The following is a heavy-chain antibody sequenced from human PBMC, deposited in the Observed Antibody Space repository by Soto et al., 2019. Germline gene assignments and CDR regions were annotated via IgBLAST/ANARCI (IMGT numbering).Heavy chain of an antibody. J-gene: IGHJ5*01. CDR1: GFSFRNYG. V-gene: IGHV3-30*03. CDR2: ISYEEINNK. CDR3: ARGADWFDS. Sequence: PGGSLRLSCVASGFSFRNYGMHWVRQAPGKGLEWVAVISYEEINNKNYADSVKGRFTISRDNSENTLYLQMDSLRAEDTAVYYCARGADWFDSWGQGTLVTVSS.